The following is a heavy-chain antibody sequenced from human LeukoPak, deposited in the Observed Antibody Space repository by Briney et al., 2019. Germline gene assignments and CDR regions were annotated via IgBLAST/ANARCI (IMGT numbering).Heavy chain of an antibody. D-gene: IGHD3-10*01. J-gene: IGHJ4*02. V-gene: IGHV1-2*02. Sequence: ASMKASCKASGYTFTSYYMHWVRQAPGQGLEWMGWINPNSGGTNYAQKFQGRVTMTRDTSISTAYMELSRLRSDDTAVYYCARVGTMVRGVPTIDYWGQGTLVTVSS. CDR3: ARVGTMVRGVPTIDY. CDR2: INPNSGGT. CDR1: GYTFTSYY.